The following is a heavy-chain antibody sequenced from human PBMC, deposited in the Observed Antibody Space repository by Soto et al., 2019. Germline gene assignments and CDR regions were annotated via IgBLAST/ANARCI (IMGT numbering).Heavy chain of an antibody. Sequence: SETLSLTCTVSGGSIRSYYWSWIRQPPGKGLEWIGYIYSSGNTNYNPSLKSRVTISVDTSKNQFSLKLSSVTAADTAVYFCARVYCSSIRCSSHFDYWGQGTLVTVSS. CDR3: ARVYCSSIRCSSHFDY. D-gene: IGHD2-2*01. V-gene: IGHV4-59*08. CDR1: GGSIRSYY. CDR2: IYSSGNT. J-gene: IGHJ4*02.